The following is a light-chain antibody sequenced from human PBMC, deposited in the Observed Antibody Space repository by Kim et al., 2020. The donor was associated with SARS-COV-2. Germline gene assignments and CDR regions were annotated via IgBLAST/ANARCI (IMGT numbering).Light chain of an antibody. Sequence: GQRATISCSGSCSNIGSNSVNWYQQLPGAAPKLLIHSDYQRPSGVPDRFSGSKSGTSASLAITGLQSEDEADYYCSAWDDSLRGRVFGAGTTVTVL. CDR3: SAWDDSLRGRV. J-gene: IGLJ1*01. V-gene: IGLV1-44*01. CDR1: CSNIGSNS. CDR2: SDY.